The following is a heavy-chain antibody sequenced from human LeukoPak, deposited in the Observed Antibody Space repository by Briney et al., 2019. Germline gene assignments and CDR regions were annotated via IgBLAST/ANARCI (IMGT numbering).Heavy chain of an antibody. CDR1: GGSFSGYY. CDR2: INHSGTT. J-gene: IGHJ5*02. D-gene: IGHD5-18*01. Sequence: SETLSLTCAVYGGSFSGYYWSWIRQPPGKGLEWIGEINHSGTTNYNPSLKSRLSLSVDTSKNQFSLKLSSVTAADTAVYYCAREGYSYGYGWFDPWGQGTLVTVSS. CDR3: AREGYSYGYGWFDP. V-gene: IGHV4-34*01.